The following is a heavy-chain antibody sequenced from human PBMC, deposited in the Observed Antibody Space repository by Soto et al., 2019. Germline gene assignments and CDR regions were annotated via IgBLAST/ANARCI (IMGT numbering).Heavy chain of an antibody. CDR1: CGSISSYY. D-gene: IGHD3-10*01. J-gene: IGHJ4*02. Sequence: SETLSLTCTVSCGSISSYYWSWIRQPPGKGLEWIGYIYYSGSTNYNPSLKSRVTISVDTSKNQFSLKLSSVTAADTAVYYCARLLFHYYGSGSYYPNYFDYWGQGTLVTVSS. CDR2: IYYSGST. CDR3: ARLLFHYYGSGSYYPNYFDY. V-gene: IGHV4-59*01.